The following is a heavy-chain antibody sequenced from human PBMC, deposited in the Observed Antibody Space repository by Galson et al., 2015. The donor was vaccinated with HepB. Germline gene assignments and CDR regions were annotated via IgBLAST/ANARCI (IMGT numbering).Heavy chain of an antibody. V-gene: IGHV3-11*01. J-gene: IGHJ3*01. D-gene: IGHD2-15*01. CDR2: MSTSRDTI. Sequence: SLRLSCAASGFTFSDYYMSWIRQAPGKGLEWVSYMSTSRDTIYYADSVKGRFTISRDNTKNSLYLQVNSLRAEDTAVYYCARSGHVAVVAATGVSDAFDVWGQGTMVTVSS. CDR3: ARSGHVAVVAATGVSDAFDV. CDR1: GFTFSDYY.